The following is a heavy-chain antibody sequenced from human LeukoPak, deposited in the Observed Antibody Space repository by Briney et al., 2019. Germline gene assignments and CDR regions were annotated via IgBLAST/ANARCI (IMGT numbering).Heavy chain of an antibody. CDR2: IWYDGSNK. J-gene: IGHJ4*02. CDR3: ARDPGATYFDY. Sequence: GGSLRLSCAASGFTFSSYAMHWVRQAPGKGLEWVAVIWYDGSNKYYADSVKGRFTISRDNSKNTLYLQMNSLRAEDTAVYYCARDPGATYFDYWGQGTLVTVSS. CDR1: GFTFSSYA. V-gene: IGHV3-33*08. D-gene: IGHD1-26*01.